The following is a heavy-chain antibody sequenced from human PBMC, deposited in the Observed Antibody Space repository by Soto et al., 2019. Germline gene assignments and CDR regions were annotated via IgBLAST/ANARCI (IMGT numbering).Heavy chain of an antibody. CDR2: IKSKTDGGTT. J-gene: IGHJ6*03. CDR1: GFTFSNAW. D-gene: IGHD4-17*01. V-gene: IGHV3-15*01. CDR3: TTDASHDYLLLGFDYYYYMDV. Sequence: EVQLVESGGGLVKPGGSLRLSCAASGFTFSNAWMSWVRQAPGKGLEWVGRIKSKTDGGTTDYAAPVKGRFTISRDDSKNTLYLQMNSLKTEDTAVYYCTTDASHDYLLLGFDYYYYMDVWGKGTTVTVSS.